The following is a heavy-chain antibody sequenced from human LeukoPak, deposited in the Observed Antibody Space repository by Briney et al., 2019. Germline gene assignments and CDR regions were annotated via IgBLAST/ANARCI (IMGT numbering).Heavy chain of an antibody. J-gene: IGHJ6*03. CDR1: GFTFSSYW. CDR3: AREGLSSSASYYYYYMDV. V-gene: IGHV3-7*01. D-gene: IGHD6-6*01. CDR2: IKQDGSEK. Sequence: PGGSLRLSCAASGFTFSSYWMSWVRQAPGRGLEWVANIKQDGSEKYYVDSVKGRFTISRDNAKNSLYLQMNSLRAEDTAVYYFAREGLSSSASYYYYYMDVWGKGTTVTVSS.